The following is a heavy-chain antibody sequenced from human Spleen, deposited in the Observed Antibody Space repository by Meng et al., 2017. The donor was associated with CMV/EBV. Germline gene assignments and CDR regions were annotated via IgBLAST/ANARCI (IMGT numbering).Heavy chain of an antibody. CDR2: INSDGSSA. Sequence: GGSLRLSCAASGFTFSGYYMHWVRQAPGKGLMWVSRINSDGSSANYADSVKGRFTISRDNAKNTPYLQISGLRAEDTAVYYCARTYGSGRLDVWGQGTTVTVSS. V-gene: IGHV3-74*01. CDR1: GFTFSGYY. J-gene: IGHJ6*02. D-gene: IGHD3-10*01. CDR3: ARTYGSGRLDV.